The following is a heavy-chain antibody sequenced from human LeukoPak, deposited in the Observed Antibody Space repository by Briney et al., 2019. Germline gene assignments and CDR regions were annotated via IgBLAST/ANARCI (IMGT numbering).Heavy chain of an antibody. V-gene: IGHV1-2*02. J-gene: IGHJ4*02. D-gene: IGHD4-23*01. CDR3: ARDGYGGNSFDC. CDR1: GYTFTGHY. Sequence: ASVKVSCKASGYTFTGHYLHWMRQAPGQGLEWMGWISPSGGTQYAQKFQGRVTRTRDTSASTAYMELSGLRSDDAAVYYCARDGYGGNSFDCWGQGTLVTVSS. CDR2: ISPSGGT.